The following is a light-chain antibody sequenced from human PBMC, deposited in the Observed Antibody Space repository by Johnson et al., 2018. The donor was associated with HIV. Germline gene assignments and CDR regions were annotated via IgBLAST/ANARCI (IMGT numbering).Light chain of an antibody. V-gene: IGLV1-51*01. J-gene: IGLJ1*01. CDR2: DNN. CDR3: GTWDSSLSAGV. CDR1: SSNIGNNY. Sequence: QSVLTQSPSVSAAPGQKVTISCSGSSSNIGNNYVSWYQQLPGTAPKLLIYDNNKRPSGIPDRFSGSKSGTSATLDITGLQTGDEADYYCGTWDSSLSAGVFGAGTNVTVL.